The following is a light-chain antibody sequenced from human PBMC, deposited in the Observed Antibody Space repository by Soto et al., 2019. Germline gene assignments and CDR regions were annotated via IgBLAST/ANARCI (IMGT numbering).Light chain of an antibody. CDR1: QSVSTF. CDR2: GAS. J-gene: IGKJ2*01. CDR3: QQYDYAPFT. V-gene: IGKV3-20*01. Sequence: EIVLTQSPGTLSLSLGERATLSCRASQSVSTFLAWYQQKPGQAPSLLIYGASTRATGITDRFSGSGSGTDFTLTISRLEPEDFAVYYCQQYDYAPFTFGQGTNVEIK.